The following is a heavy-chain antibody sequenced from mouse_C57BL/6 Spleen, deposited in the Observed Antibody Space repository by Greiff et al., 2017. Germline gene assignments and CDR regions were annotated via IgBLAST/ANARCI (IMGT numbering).Heavy chain of an antibody. Sequence: QVQLQQSGAELVRPGTSVKVSCKASGYAFTNYLIEWVKQRPGQGLERIGVINPGSGGDNYNEKFKGKATLTADKSSSTAYMQLNSLTSEDSAVYVCARGAFGVPLYCDYWGQGTTLTVSS. CDR2: INPGSGGD. V-gene: IGHV1-54*01. CDR1: GYAFTNYL. CDR3: ARGAFGVPLYCDY. J-gene: IGHJ2*01. D-gene: IGHD5-1*01.